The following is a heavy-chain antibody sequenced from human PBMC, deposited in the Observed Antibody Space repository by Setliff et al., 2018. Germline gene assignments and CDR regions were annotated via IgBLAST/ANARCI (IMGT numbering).Heavy chain of an antibody. V-gene: IGHV4-4*08. CDR3: ARGLNSESWAFRY. Sequence: PSETLSLTCTVSGGSISSYYWSWIRQPPGKGLEWIGYIYTSGSTNYNPSLKSRVTISVDTSKNQFSLKVSSVTAADTAIYYCARGLNSESWAFRYWSQGILVTVSS. J-gene: IGHJ4*02. CDR1: GGSISSYY. CDR2: IYTSGST. D-gene: IGHD1-26*01.